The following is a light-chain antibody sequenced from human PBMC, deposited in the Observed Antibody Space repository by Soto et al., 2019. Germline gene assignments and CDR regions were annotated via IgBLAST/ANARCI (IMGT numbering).Light chain of an antibody. V-gene: IGKV4-1*01. J-gene: IGKJ4*02. CDR3: EQYYSPPALP. CDR2: WAS. Sequence: DIVMTQSPDSLAVSLGERATINCKSSQSVLYSSNNKNYLAWYQQKPVQPPKLLIYWASTRESGVPDRFSGSGSGTDFTLNISSLQAEDVAVYYCEQYYSPPALPFGGGTNVEIK. CDR1: QSVLYSSNNKNY.